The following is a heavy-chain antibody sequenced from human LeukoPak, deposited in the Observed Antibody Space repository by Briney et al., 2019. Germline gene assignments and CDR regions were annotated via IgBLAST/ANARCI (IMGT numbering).Heavy chain of an antibody. CDR1: GCTFTTYA. Sequence: GASVKVSCKASGCTFTTYAMDWVRQAPGQGLEWMGWINTNTGNPTYAQGFTGRFVSSLDTSVSTAYLQISSLKAEDTAVYYCARVVDYYDSSGPRGWDAFDIWGQGTMVTVSS. V-gene: IGHV7-4-1*02. J-gene: IGHJ3*02. D-gene: IGHD3-22*01. CDR2: INTNTGNP. CDR3: ARVVDYYDSSGPRGWDAFDI.